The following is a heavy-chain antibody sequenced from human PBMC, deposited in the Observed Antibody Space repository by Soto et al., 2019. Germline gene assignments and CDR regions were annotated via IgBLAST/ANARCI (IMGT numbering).Heavy chain of an antibody. D-gene: IGHD2-2*01. Sequence: GGSLRLSCAASGFTFSNYVMSWVRQAPGKGLEWVSAISGSGASTYYAESVKGRFTISRDNSKSTLYLQMNSLRAEDTAIYYCTPIPAAMDYRGRGTLVTVSS. J-gene: IGHJ4*02. CDR2: ISGSGAST. CDR3: TPIPAAMDY. V-gene: IGHV3-23*01. CDR1: GFTFSNYV.